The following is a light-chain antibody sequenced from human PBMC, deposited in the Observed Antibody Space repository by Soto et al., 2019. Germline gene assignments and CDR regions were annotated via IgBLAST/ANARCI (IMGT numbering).Light chain of an antibody. J-gene: IGKJ2*01. Sequence: DIVMTQSPDSLAVSLGERATINCKSSQSVLYSSNNKNYLAWYQQKPGQPPKLLIYWASTRESGVPDRFSGCWSGKDFTLTISSLQAEDVAVYYCQQYYSTLMYTFGQGNKLEIK. V-gene: IGKV4-1*01. CDR2: WAS. CDR1: QSVLYSSNNKNY. CDR3: QQYYSTLMYT.